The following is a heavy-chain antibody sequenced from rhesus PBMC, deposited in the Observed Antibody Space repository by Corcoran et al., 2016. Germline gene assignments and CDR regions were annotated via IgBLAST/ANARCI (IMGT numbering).Heavy chain of an antibody. Sequence: EVQLVESGGGLVQPGGSLRLSCAASGFTFSSYDMSGVRQAPGKGLEWVSYISYTGTTIYYADSVKGRFTISRDNAKNSLSLQMSSRRAEDTAVYYCTRLVGSGDYWGQGVLVTVSS. D-gene: IGHD2-39*02. CDR3: TRLVGSGDY. CDR1: GFTFSSYD. V-gene: IGHV3-136*01. CDR2: ISYTGTTI. J-gene: IGHJ4*01.